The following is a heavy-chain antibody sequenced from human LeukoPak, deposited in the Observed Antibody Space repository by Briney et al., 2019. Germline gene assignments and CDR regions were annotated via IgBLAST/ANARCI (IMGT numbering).Heavy chain of an antibody. D-gene: IGHD6-13*01. J-gene: IGHJ4*02. Sequence: SETLSLTCTVSGVSFSSSSYYWDWLRQPPGKGLEWIGTIYYSGSTYYNPSLKSRVTISVDTSKNHFSLKVSSVTAADTAVYYCARQNAAGDLDYWGQGTLVTVSS. V-gene: IGHV4-39*01. CDR2: IYYSGST. CDR1: GVSFSSSSYY. CDR3: ARQNAAGDLDY.